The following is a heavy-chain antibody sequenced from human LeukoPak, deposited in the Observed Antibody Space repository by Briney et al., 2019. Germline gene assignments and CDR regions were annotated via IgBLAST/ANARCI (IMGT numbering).Heavy chain of an antibody. Sequence: GGSLRLSCAASGFTVSNNYMRWVRQAPGKGLEWVSLIYSGGATFCADAVKGRFTISRDGSKNTLYLQMNSLRAEDTAVYYCARDPPAVAANTYGWGQGTLVTVSS. D-gene: IGHD6-6*01. V-gene: IGHV3-66*01. CDR1: GFTVSNNY. CDR2: IYSGGAT. J-gene: IGHJ4*02. CDR3: ARDPPAVAANTYG.